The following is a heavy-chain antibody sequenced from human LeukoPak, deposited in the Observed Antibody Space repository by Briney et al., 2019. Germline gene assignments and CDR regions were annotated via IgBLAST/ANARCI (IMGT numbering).Heavy chain of an antibody. J-gene: IGHJ4*02. Sequence: GGSLRLSCAASGFTFSSYGMHWVRQAPGKGLEWVAVISYDGSNKYYADSVKGRFTISRDNSKNTLYLQMNSLRAEDTAVYYCAKAPDGDWGQGTRVTVSS. CDR3: AKAPDGD. D-gene: IGHD4-17*01. CDR2: ISYDGSNK. CDR1: GFTFSSYG. V-gene: IGHV3-30*18.